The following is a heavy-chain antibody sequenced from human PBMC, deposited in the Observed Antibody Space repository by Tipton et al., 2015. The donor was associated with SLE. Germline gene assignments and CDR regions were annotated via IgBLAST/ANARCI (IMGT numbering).Heavy chain of an antibody. D-gene: IGHD3-10*01. Sequence: TLSLTCTVSGASISSHYWSWIRQPPGKGLEWIGYISDSGNTIDNPSLKSRLTISVDTSKNQFSLRLNSVAAADTAVYYCARHRRITLLRGLILPYWGQGTPVTVSS. CDR1: GASISSHY. V-gene: IGHV4-59*11. J-gene: IGHJ4*02. CDR2: ISDSGNT. CDR3: ARHRRITLLRGLILPY.